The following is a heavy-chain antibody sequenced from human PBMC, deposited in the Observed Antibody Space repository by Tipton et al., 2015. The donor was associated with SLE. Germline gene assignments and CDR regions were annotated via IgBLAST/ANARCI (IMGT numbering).Heavy chain of an antibody. V-gene: IGHV4-59*12. Sequence: TLSLTCTVSGGSIRSYYWSWIRQTPEKGLEWIASIYHSGSTNSGSTKYNPSLESRVSTSLDTSKNQFSLKLSSVTAADTAVYYCARGWDYDFWSGYADYWGQGTLVTVSS. CDR3: ARGWDYDFWSGYADY. CDR1: GGSIRSYY. CDR2: IYHSGSTNSGST. J-gene: IGHJ4*02. D-gene: IGHD3-3*01.